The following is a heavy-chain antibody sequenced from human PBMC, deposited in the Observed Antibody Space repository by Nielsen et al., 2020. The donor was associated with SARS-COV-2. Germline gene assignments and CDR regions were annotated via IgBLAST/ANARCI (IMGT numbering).Heavy chain of an antibody. Sequence: GGSLRLSFPASGFTFSAYSMSWARQAPGKGLGWVAILNPVGSDKYYVDAVKGRFTTSRDNPKNLLFLQMNRLRAEDTALYYCARDYGDFGEYYYGMAVWGQGTTDTGSS. CDR3: ARDYGDFGEYYYGMAV. D-gene: IGHD4-17*01. CDR1: GFTFSAYS. CDR2: LNPVGSDK. V-gene: IGHV3-7*03. J-gene: IGHJ6*02.